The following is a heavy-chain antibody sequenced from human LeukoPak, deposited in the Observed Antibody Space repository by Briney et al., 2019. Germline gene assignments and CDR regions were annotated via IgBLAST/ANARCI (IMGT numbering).Heavy chain of an antibody. Sequence: SETLSLTCAVYGGSFSGYYWSWIRQPPGEGLEWIGEINHSGSTNYNPSLKSRVTISVDTSKNQFSLKLSSVTAADTAVYYCARAIVVVPAAHGGWFDPWGQGTLVTVSS. CDR1: GGSFSGYY. V-gene: IGHV4-34*01. J-gene: IGHJ5*02. D-gene: IGHD2-2*01. CDR3: ARAIVVVPAAHGGWFDP. CDR2: INHSGST.